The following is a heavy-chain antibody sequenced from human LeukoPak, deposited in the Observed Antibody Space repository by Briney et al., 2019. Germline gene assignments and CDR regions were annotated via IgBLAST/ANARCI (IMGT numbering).Heavy chain of an antibody. CDR1: GGSFSGYY. CDR2: ISYDGSNK. D-gene: IGHD3-22*01. CDR3: ARDSSGYYSFNDY. Sequence: LSLTCAVYGGSFSGYYWSWIRQPPGKGLEWVAVISYDGSNKYYADSVKGRFTISRDNSKNTLYLQMNSLRAEDTAVYYCARDSSGYYSFNDYWGQGTLVTVSS. V-gene: IGHV3-30*03. J-gene: IGHJ4*02.